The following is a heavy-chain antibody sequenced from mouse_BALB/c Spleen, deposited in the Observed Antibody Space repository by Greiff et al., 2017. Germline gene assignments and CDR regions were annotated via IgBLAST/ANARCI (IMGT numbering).Heavy chain of an antibody. CDR1: GYSITSGYY. V-gene: IGHV3-6*02. D-gene: IGHD1-1*01. Sequence: ESGPGLVKPSQSLSLTCSVTGYSITSGYYWNWIRQFPGNKLEWMGYISYDGSNNYNPSLKNRISITRDTSKNQFFLKLNSVTTEDTATYYCARGGYGSSSLDYWGQVTTLTVSS. CDR3: ARGGYGSSSLDY. J-gene: IGHJ2*01. CDR2: ISYDGSN.